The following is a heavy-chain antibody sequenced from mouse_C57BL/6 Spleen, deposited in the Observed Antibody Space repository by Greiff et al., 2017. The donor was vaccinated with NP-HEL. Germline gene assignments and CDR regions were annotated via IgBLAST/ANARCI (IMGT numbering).Heavy chain of an antibody. CDR2: IDPETGGT. D-gene: IGHD1-1*01. CDR1: GYTFTDYE. V-gene: IGHV1-15*01. J-gene: IGHJ1*03. CDR3: TRDYGSRSWYFDV. Sequence: QVQLQQSGAELVRPGASVTLSCKASGYTFTDYEMHWVKQTPVHGLEWIGAIDPETGGTAYNQKFKGKAILTADKSSSTAYMELRSLTSEDSAVYYCTRDYGSRSWYFDVWGTGTTVTVSS.